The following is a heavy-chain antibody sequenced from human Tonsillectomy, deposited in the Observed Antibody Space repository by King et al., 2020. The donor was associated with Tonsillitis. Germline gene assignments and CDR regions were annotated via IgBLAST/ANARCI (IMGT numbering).Heavy chain of an antibody. J-gene: IGHJ4*02. V-gene: IGHV3-33*01. CDR1: GFSFTIYG. Sequence: VQLVESGGGVVQPGRSLRLSCEASGFSFTIYGIHWGRQPPGKGLEWVAIIWSDGTKKYSGDSVKGRFTISRDNSNNMVSLQINSLRVEDTAIYYCGRDFLTGPIDYWGPGTLVTVSS. CDR2: IWSDGTKK. CDR3: GRDFLTGPIDY. D-gene: IGHD7-27*01.